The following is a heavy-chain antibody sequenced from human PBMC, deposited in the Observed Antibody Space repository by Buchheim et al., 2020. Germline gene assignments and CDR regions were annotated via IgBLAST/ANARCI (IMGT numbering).Heavy chain of an antibody. CDR3: ARGVTGYCSSTSCPTYYFDY. J-gene: IGHJ4*02. V-gene: IGHV4-30-2*01. D-gene: IGHD2-2*01. Sequence: QLQLQESGSGLVKPSQTLSLTCAVSGGSISSGGYSWSWIRQPPGKGLEWIGYIYHSGSTYYNPSLKSRVTISVDRSKNQFPLKLSSVTAADTAVYYCARGVTGYCSSTSCPTYYFDYWGQGTL. CDR1: GGSISSGGYS. CDR2: IYHSGST.